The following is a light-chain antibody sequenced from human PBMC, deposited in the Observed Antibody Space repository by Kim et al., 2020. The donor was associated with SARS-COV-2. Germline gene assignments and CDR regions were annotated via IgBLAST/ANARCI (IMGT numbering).Light chain of an antibody. V-gene: IGKV3-20*01. CDR1: QSVTSNY. J-gene: IGKJ4*01. CDR3: QQYGSSPR. CDR2: GAS. Sequence: LSPGERPTLSCRASQSVTSNYLAWYQQKPGQTPRLLIYGASSRATGIPDRFSGSGSGTDFTLTISRLEPEDFAVYYCQQYGSSPRFGGGTKVDIK.